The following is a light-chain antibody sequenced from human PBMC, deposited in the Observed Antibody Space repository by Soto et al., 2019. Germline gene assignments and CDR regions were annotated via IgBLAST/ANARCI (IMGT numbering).Light chain of an antibody. CDR1: QGIGSY. V-gene: IGKV1-9*01. Sequence: IQLTHSPSSLSASVGDRVTITCRASQGIGSYLAWYEQKPGEAPKLLIFAASTLQSVVPSSFIRSESGKDFTLTISTLPAEPFATHYCKRFSPYPPTIGGGSKVE. J-gene: IGKJ4*01. CDR2: AAS. CDR3: KRFSPYPPT.